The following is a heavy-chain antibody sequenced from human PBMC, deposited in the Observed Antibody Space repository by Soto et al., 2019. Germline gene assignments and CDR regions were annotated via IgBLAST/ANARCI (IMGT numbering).Heavy chain of an antibody. D-gene: IGHD3-16*01. Sequence: SETLSLTCAVSGYSISSSNWWGWIRQPPGKGLEWIGYIYYSGSTYYNPSLKSRVTMSVDTSKNQFSLKLSSVTAADTAVYYCARGWRGELHLEGDEFYGNDVWSQGTTVTIS. J-gene: IGHJ6*02. CDR2: IYYSGST. CDR3: ARGWRGELHLEGDEFYGNDV. V-gene: IGHV4-28*03. CDR1: GYSISSSNW.